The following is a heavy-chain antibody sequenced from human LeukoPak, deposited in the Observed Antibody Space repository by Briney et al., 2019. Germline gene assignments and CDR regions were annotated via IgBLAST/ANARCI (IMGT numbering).Heavy chain of an antibody. CDR3: ATAKFSTVSLPGSPHAYYYYYGMDV. J-gene: IGHJ6*04. V-gene: IGHV1-18*04. CDR1: GYTFTSYG. Sequence: ASVKVSCKASGYTFTSYGISWVRQAPGQGLEWMGWISAYNGNTNYSQKLQGRVTMTTDTSTSTAYMELRSLSSDDTAVYYCATAKFSTVSLPGSPHAYYYYYGMDVWGKGTTVTVSS. CDR2: ISAYNGNT. D-gene: IGHD4-17*01.